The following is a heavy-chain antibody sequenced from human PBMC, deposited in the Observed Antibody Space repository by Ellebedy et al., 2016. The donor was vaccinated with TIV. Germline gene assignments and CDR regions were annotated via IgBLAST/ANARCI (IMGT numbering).Heavy chain of an antibody. J-gene: IGHJ5*02. CDR1: GFSFRSYW. CDR2: IYQDGGVQ. D-gene: IGHD4-17*01. V-gene: IGHV3-7*02. Sequence: GESLKISCSASGFSFRSYWMSWVRQAPGKGLEWVANIYQDGGVQYYVDSVKGRFTISRDKADNSLFLQMNSLRAEDTAVYYCARRGSYGDYAVEINSWFDTWGRGTLVAVSS. CDR3: ARRGSYGDYAVEINSWFDT.